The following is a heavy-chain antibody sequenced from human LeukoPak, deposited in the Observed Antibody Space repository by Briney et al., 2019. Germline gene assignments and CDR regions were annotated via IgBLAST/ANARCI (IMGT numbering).Heavy chain of an antibody. J-gene: IGHJ4*02. CDR2: IYYSGST. Sequence: SETLSLTCAVYGGSFSGYYWSWIRQPPGKGLEWIGSIYYSGSTYYNPSLKSRVTISVDTSKNQFSLKLSSVTAADTAVYYCATTLPNIAVDRWGQGTLVTVSS. CDR1: GGSFSGYY. D-gene: IGHD6-19*01. CDR3: ATTLPNIAVDR. V-gene: IGHV4-34*01.